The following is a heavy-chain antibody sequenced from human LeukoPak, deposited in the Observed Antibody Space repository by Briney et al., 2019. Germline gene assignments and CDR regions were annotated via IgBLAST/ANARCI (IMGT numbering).Heavy chain of an antibody. Sequence: ASVKVSCKASGYTFTGYYMHWVRQAPGQGLEWMGWINPNSGGTNYAQKVQGRVTMTRDTSISTAYMELSRLRSDDTAVYYCARDREYYDSSGLFDYWGQGTLVTVSS. CDR2: INPNSGGT. CDR3: ARDREYYDSSGLFDY. CDR1: GYTFTGYY. D-gene: IGHD3-22*01. V-gene: IGHV1-2*02. J-gene: IGHJ4*02.